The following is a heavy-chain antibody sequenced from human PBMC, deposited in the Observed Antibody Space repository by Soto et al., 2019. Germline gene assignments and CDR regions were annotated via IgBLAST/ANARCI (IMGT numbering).Heavy chain of an antibody. D-gene: IGHD4-4*01. J-gene: IGHJ6*02. V-gene: IGHV1-69*06. Sequence: SVKVSCKASGGTFSSYAISWVRQAPGQGLEWMGGIIPIFGTANYAQKFQSRVTITADKSTSTAYMELSSLRSEDTDVYDCASATVAYHLYYLYQRMEGCVRG. CDR2: IIPIFGTA. CDR3: ASATVAYHLYYLYQRMEG. CDR1: GGTFSSYA.